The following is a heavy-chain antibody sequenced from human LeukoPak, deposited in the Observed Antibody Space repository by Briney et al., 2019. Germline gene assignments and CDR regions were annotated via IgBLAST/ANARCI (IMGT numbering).Heavy chain of an antibody. CDR1: GGSFSGYY. Sequence: SETLSLTCAVYGGSFSGYYWSWIRQPPGKGLEWIGEINLSGSTNYNPSLKSRVTISVDTSKNQFSLKLSSVTAADTAVYYCARGRCIDWGQGTLVTVSS. J-gene: IGHJ4*02. CDR2: INLSGST. CDR3: ARGRCID. D-gene: IGHD2-15*01. V-gene: IGHV4-34*01.